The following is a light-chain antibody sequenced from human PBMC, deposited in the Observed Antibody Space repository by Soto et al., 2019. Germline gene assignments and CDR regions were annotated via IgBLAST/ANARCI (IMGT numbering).Light chain of an antibody. J-gene: IGLJ2*01. CDR1: SSDVGSYNL. CDR3: CSYAGSSTFVV. CDR2: EGS. Sequence: QSALTQPASVSGSPGQSITISCTGTSSDVGSYNLVSWYQQHPGKAPKLMIYEGSKRPSGVSNRFSGSKSGNTASLTISGLQSEHEADYYCCSYAGSSTFVVFGGGIKLTGL. V-gene: IGLV2-23*03.